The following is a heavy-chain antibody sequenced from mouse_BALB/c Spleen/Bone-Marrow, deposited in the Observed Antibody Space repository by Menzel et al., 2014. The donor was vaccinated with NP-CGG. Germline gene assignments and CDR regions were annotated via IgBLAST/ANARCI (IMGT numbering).Heavy chain of an antibody. D-gene: IGHD2-14*01. V-gene: IGHV14-3*02. CDR1: GFNIKDTY. CDR2: IDPASGNT. CDR3: ASYRYGWYFDV. Sequence: EVQLQQSGAELVKPGASVKLSCTASGFNIKDTYLHWVKQRPEQGLDWIGRIDPASGNTKYDPKFQGKATITADTSSNTAYLQLSSQASEETAVYYCASYRYGWYFDVWGAGTTVTVSS. J-gene: IGHJ1*01.